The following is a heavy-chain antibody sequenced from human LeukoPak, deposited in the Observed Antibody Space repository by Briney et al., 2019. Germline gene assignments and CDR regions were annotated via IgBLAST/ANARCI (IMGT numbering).Heavy chain of an antibody. CDR1: GFTLSSYW. D-gene: IGHD1-26*01. Sequence: PGGSQRLPCAASGFTLSSYWMHWVRQAPGKGLVWVSRIYIDGSSTSYADSVKGRFTISRDNAKNMMYLQMNSLRAEDTAVYYCARGGGGSYSDYWGQGTLVTVSS. CDR3: ARGGGGSYSDY. J-gene: IGHJ4*02. V-gene: IGHV3-74*01. CDR2: IYIDGSST.